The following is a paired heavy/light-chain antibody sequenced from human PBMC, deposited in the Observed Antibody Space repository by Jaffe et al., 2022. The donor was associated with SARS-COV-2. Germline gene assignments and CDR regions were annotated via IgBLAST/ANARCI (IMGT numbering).Heavy chain of an antibody. V-gene: IGHV3-30*04. CDR2: ISHDGSDK. CDR3: VRGAPPDF. Sequence: QVQLVESGGGVVQAGTSLRLSCAASGFIFSNSAMQWVRQAPDSRLEWVAAISHDGSDKYYADSVKGRSTVSRDNSKNTLYLQMDSLGVEDTAVYYCVRGAPPDFWGQGTLVTVPS. J-gene: IGHJ4*02. CDR1: GFIFSNSA.
Light chain of an antibody. CDR3: SSYTGNNNLGV. V-gene: IGLV2-8*01. J-gene: IGLJ2*01. CDR2: EVT. Sequence: QSALTQPPSASGSPGQSVTISCTGTSSDVGGYDFVSWYQQHPGKAPKLMIYEVTKRPSGVPDRFSGSKSGSTASLTVSGLQAEDEADYYCSSYTGNNNLGVFGGGTKLTVL. CDR1: SSDVGGYDF.